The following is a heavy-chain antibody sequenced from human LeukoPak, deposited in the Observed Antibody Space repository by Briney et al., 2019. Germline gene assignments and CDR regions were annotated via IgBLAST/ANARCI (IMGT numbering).Heavy chain of an antibody. CDR1: GGSISSGDYY. CDR2: IYYSGST. D-gene: IGHD2-15*01. Sequence: SQTLSLTCTVSGGSISSGDYYWSWIRQPPGKGLEWIGYIYYSGSTYYNPSLKSRVTISVDTSKNQFSLKLSSVTAADTAVYYCARVTRTLCSGGSCYSGYFDYWGQGTLVTVSS. V-gene: IGHV4-30-4*01. J-gene: IGHJ4*02. CDR3: ARVTRTLCSGGSCYSGYFDY.